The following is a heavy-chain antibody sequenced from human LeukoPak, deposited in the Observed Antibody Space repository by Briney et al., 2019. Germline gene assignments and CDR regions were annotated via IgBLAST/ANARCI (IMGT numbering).Heavy chain of an antibody. CDR2: IYYSGST. D-gene: IGHD6-25*01. V-gene: IGHV4-59*01. J-gene: IGHJ5*02. CDR3: ARGRAPAALSFDP. Sequence: SETLSLTCTVSGGSISSYFWSWIRQPPGKGLEWIGYIYYSGSTNYNPSLKSRVTISVDTSKNQFSLKLSSVTAADTAVYYCARGRAPAALSFDPWGQGTLVTVSS. CDR1: GGSISSYF.